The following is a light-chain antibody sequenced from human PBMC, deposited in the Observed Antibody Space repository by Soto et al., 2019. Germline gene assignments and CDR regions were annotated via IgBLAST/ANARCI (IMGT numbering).Light chain of an antibody. J-gene: IGLJ2*01. CDR2: SNN. CDR3: AAWDDSLNAVL. CDR1: SSNIASNT. V-gene: IGLV1-44*01. Sequence: QSVLTQPPSASGTPGQRVTISCSGSSSNIASNTVNWYQHLPGTAPKLLIYSNNQRPSVVPDRFSGSKSGTSASLAISGLQSEDEADYYCAAWDDSLNAVLFGGGTKVTVL.